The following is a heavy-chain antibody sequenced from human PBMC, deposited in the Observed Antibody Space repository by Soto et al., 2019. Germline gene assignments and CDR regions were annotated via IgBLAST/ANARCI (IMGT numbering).Heavy chain of an antibody. D-gene: IGHD3-9*01. CDR3: ARLTGLRHYHSMGV. CDR1: GYTFTTYW. Sequence: GESLKISCEGSGYTFTTYWIGWVRQMPGKGLEWMGIIYPGDSDTKYSPSFQGQVTISADKSVSTAYLQWSSLKASDTAIYFCARLTGLRHYHSMGVWGQGSTVNVS. V-gene: IGHV5-51*01. J-gene: IGHJ6*02. CDR2: IYPGDSDT.